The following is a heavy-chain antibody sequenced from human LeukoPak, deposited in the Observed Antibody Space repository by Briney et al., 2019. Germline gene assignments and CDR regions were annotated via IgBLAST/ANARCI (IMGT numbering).Heavy chain of an antibody. CDR2: IIPIFGTA. V-gene: IGHV1-69*05. J-gene: IGHJ5*02. CDR1: GGTFSSYA. Sequence: SVKVSCKASGGTFSSYAISWVRQAPGQGLEWMGRIIPIFGTANYAQKFQGRVTITTDESTSTAYMELSSLRSEDTAVYYCARLLYDSSGYYVNWFDPWGQGTLVTVSS. D-gene: IGHD3-22*01. CDR3: ARLLYDSSGYYVNWFDP.